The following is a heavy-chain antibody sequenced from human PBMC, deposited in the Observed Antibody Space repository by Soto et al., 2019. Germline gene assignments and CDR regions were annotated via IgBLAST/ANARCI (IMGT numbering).Heavy chain of an antibody. Sequence: EVQLLESGGGLVQPGGSLRLSCAASGFTFSSYAMSWVRQAPGKGLEWVSAISGSGGSTYYADSVKGRFTISRDNSKNTLYLXMNXXXAXXXXXXXXXXXXXXXXXXXXXXDYXGQGTLVTVSS. CDR3: XXXXXXXXXXXXXXDY. CDR2: ISGSGGST. V-gene: IGHV3-23*01. CDR1: GFTFSSYA. J-gene: IGHJ4*02.